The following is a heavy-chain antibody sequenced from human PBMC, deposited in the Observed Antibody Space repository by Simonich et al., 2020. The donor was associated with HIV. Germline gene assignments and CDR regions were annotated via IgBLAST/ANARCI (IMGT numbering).Heavy chain of an antibody. Sequence: QVHLQQWGAGLLKPSETLSLTCAVYGGSFRGYSWTWIRQPPGKGLEWIGEINHSGSHDYNPSLKSRVTISVDTSKNQFSLKLSSVTAADTAVYYCARRTGYDLDYWGQGTLVTVSS. J-gene: IGHJ4*02. CDR1: GGSFRGYS. CDR2: INHSGSH. V-gene: IGHV4-34*01. CDR3: ARRTGYDLDY. D-gene: IGHD5-12*01.